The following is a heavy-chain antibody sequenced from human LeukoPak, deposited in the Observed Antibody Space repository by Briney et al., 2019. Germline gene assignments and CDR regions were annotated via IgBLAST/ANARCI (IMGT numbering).Heavy chain of an antibody. D-gene: IGHD6-13*01. J-gene: IGHJ6*02. V-gene: IGHV3-30*18. CDR3: AKLDSSSWGSYGPDV. CDR2: ISYDGSNK. CDR1: GFTFSSYG. Sequence: GGSLRLSCAASGFTFSSYGMHWVHQSPGKGLVWVALISYDGSNKYYVDSVKGRFTISRDNSKNTLYLQMNSLRAEDTAVYYCAKLDSSSWGSYGPDVWGQGTTVTVSS.